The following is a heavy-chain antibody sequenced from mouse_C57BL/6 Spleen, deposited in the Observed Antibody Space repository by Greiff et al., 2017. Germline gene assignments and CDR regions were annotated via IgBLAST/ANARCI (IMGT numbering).Heavy chain of an antibody. Sequence: QVQLQQPGAELVMPGASVKLSCKASGYTFTSYWMHWVKQRPGQGLEWIGEIDPSDSYTNYNQKFKGKSTLTVDKSSSTAYMQLSSLTSEDSAVYYCARPALYSYGSSPWFAYWGQGTLVTVSA. V-gene: IGHV1-69*01. CDR2: IDPSDSYT. CDR1: GYTFTSYW. D-gene: IGHD1-1*01. CDR3: ARPALYSYGSSPWFAY. J-gene: IGHJ3*01.